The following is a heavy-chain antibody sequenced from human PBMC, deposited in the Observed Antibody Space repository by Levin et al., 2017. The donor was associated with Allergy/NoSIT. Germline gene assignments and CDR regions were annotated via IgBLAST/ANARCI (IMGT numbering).Heavy chain of an antibody. CDR3: ARDFYSSSWYRAGGMDV. Sequence: PGESLKISCAASGFTFSSYSMNWVRQAPGKGLEWVSSISSSSSYIYYADSVKGRFTISRDNAKNSLYLQMNSLRAEDTAVYYCARDFYSSSWYRAGGMDVWGQGTTVTVSS. D-gene: IGHD6-13*01. V-gene: IGHV3-21*01. CDR2: ISSSSSYI. CDR1: GFTFSSYS. J-gene: IGHJ6*02.